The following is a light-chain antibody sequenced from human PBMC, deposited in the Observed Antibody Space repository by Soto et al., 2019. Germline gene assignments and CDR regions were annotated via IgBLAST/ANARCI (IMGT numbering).Light chain of an antibody. CDR2: DAS. J-gene: IGKJ2*01. CDR1: QGISSA. Sequence: AIQLTQSPSSLSASVGDRVTITCRASQGISSALAWYQHKPGRAPRLLIYDASSLQSGVPSRFSGSGSGTDFTLTISSLQPEDFATYYCQQSYSTPQTFGQGTKLEIK. CDR3: QQSYSTPQT. V-gene: IGKV1-13*02.